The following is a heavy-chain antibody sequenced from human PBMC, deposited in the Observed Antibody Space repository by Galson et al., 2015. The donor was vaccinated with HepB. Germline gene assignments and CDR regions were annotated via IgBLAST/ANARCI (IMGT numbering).Heavy chain of an antibody. Sequence: SLRLSCAASGFTFSSYGMHWVRQAPGKGLEWVAVISYDGSNKYYADSVKGRFTISRDNSKNTLYLQMNSLRAEDTAVYYCAKDRGGYSSSQVYYYYGMDVWGQGTTVTVSS. CDR1: GFTFSSYG. V-gene: IGHV3-30*18. J-gene: IGHJ6*02. CDR3: AKDRGGYSSSQVYYYYGMDV. CDR2: ISYDGSNK. D-gene: IGHD6-13*01.